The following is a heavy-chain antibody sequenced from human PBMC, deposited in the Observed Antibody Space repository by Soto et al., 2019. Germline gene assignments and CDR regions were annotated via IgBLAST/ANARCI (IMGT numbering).Heavy chain of an antibody. CDR1: GYTLTSYY. Sequence: QVQLVQSGAEVKKPGASVKVSCKASGYTLTSYYMHWVRQAPGQGLEWVGIINPSGGDTSYAQKFQGRVTMAGDTSTSTVYMELTSLRYEDTAVYYCARGPLYSSSWSFDYWGQGTRVTVSS. D-gene: IGHD6-13*01. V-gene: IGHV1-46*01. CDR3: ARGPLYSSSWSFDY. J-gene: IGHJ4*02. CDR2: INPSGGDT.